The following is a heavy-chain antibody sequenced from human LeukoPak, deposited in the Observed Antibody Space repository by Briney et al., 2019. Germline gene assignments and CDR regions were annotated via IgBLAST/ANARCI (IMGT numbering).Heavy chain of an antibody. D-gene: IGHD4-17*01. CDR1: GFTFSSYS. CDR3: AKFSALVTVTNHDAFDI. J-gene: IGHJ3*02. V-gene: IGHV3-9*01. Sequence: GGSLRLSCAASGFTFSSYSMNWVRQAPGKGLEWVSGISWNSGSIGYADSVKGRFTISRDNAKNSLYLQMNSLRAEDTALYYCAKFSALVTVTNHDAFDIWGQGTMVTVSS. CDR2: ISWNSGSI.